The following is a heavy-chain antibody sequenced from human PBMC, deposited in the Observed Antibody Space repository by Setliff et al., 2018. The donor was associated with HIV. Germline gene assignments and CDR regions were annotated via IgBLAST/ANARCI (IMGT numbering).Heavy chain of an antibody. D-gene: IGHD6-13*01. Sequence: SETLSLTCSVSGYSLSSASYWGWIRQSPEKGLEWIGSISLSGSTYYNPSLQSRVTISIDMSKNHFSLNLKPVTAADTAIYYCARGLTAPAAAGSWGQGMLVTVSS. J-gene: IGHJ5*02. CDR3: ARGLTAPAAAGS. V-gene: IGHV4-38-2*02. CDR1: GYSLSSASY. CDR2: ISLSGST.